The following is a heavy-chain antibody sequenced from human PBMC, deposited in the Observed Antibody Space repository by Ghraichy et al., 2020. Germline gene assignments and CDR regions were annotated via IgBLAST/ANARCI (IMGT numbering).Heavy chain of an antibody. CDR1: GGSISSYY. CDR3: ARHYSSGWYNNWFDP. V-gene: IGHV4-4*09. J-gene: IGHJ5*02. Sequence: SQTLSLTCTVSGGSISSYYWSWIRQPPGKGLEWIGYIYTSGSTNYNPSLKSRVTISVDTSKNQFSLKLSSVTAADTAVYYCARHYSSGWYNNWFDPWGQGTLVTVSS. D-gene: IGHD6-19*01. CDR2: IYTSGST.